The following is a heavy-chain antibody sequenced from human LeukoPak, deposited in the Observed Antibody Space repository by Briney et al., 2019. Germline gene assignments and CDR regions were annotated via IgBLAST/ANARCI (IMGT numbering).Heavy chain of an antibody. CDR2: IKSKADGGTT. CDR3: TTGVAVAGTRVDY. V-gene: IGHV3-15*01. Sequence: GGSLRLSCAASGFTFSYAWMNWVRQAPGKGLEWVGRIKSKADGGTTDYAAPVKGRFTISRDDSKNTFYLQMNSLKTEDTAVYYCTTGVAVAGTRVDYWGQGTLVTVPS. D-gene: IGHD6-19*01. CDR1: GFTFSYAW. J-gene: IGHJ4*02.